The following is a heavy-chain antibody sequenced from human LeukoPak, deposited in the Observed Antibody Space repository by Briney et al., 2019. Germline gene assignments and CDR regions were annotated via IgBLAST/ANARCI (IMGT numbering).Heavy chain of an antibody. V-gene: IGHV1-46*01. CDR3: ARAGYDSSGYYSY. D-gene: IGHD3-22*01. Sequence: ASVKVSCKASGYIFTYYYMHWVRQAPGQGLEWMGIINPSGGSTTYAQKFQGRVTMTRDTSTSTVYMEVSSLRSEDTAVYYCARAGYDSSGYYSYWGQGTLVTVSS. CDR2: INPSGGST. J-gene: IGHJ4*02. CDR1: GYIFTYYY.